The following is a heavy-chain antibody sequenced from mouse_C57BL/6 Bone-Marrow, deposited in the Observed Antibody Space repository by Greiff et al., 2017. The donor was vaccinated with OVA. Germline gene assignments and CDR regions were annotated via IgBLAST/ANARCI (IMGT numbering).Heavy chain of an antibody. D-gene: IGHD2-4*01. CDR3: ATRLRRYFDY. CDR1: GFTFSSYT. Sequence: EVNVVESGGGLVKPGGSLKLSCAASGFTFSSYTMSWVRQTPEKRLEWVATISGGGGNTYYPDSVKGRFTISRDNAKNTLYLQMSSLRSEDPALYYCATRLRRYFDYWGQGTTLTVSS. V-gene: IGHV5-9*01. CDR2: ISGGGGNT. J-gene: IGHJ2*01.